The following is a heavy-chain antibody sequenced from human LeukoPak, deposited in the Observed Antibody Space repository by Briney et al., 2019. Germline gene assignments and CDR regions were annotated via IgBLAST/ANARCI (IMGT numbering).Heavy chain of an antibody. J-gene: IGHJ4*02. CDR2: MNPNSGST. Sequence: ASVKVSCKASGYTFTSYDINWVRQATGQGLEWMGWMNPNSGSTGYAQKFQGRVTMTRNTSISTAYMELSSLRSEDTAVYYCARGRGSSWYGGYWGQGTLVTVSS. CDR1: GYTFTSYD. D-gene: IGHD6-13*01. V-gene: IGHV1-8*01. CDR3: ARGRGSSWYGGY.